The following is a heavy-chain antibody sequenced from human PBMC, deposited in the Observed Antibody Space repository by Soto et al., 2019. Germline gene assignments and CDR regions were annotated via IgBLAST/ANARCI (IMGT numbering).Heavy chain of an antibody. CDR1: GDSISIGGFY. V-gene: IGHV4-31*03. CDR3: ARGIRK. Sequence: QVQLQESGPGLVKPLQTLSLTCTVSGDSISIGGFYWSWIRQRPGKGLEWIGYIYSTGRTYYNPSLTSRMSISRDTSKNQFSLRLTSVTVADTAVYYCARGIRKWGQGTTVTVSS. J-gene: IGHJ6*02. CDR2: IYSTGRT.